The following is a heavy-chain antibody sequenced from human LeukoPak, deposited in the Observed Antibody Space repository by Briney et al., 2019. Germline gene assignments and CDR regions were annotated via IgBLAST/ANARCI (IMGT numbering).Heavy chain of an antibody. V-gene: IGHV3-23*01. CDR2: ISGSAGTT. Sequence: GGSLRLSCAASGLTFSNYAMNWVRQAPGKGLEWVSIISGSAGTTHNADSVKGRFTISRDNSKNTVYLQMNSLRAEDTAIYYCAKHSHDGSAPYYEVQLDYWGQGTLVTVSS. J-gene: IGHJ4*02. D-gene: IGHD3-22*01. CDR3: AKHSHDGSAPYYEVQLDY. CDR1: GLTFSNYA.